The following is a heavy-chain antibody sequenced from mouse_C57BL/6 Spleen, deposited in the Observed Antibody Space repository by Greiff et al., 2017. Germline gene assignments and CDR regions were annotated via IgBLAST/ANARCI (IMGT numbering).Heavy chain of an antibody. D-gene: IGHD2-4*01. CDR2: IDPEDGET. CDR3: ARLYDYDVYYYAMDY. J-gene: IGHJ4*01. Sequence: EVKLQESGAELVKPGASVKLSCTASGFNIKDYYMHWVKQRTEQGLEWIGRIDPEDGETKYAPKFQGKATITADTSSNTAYLQLSSLTSEDTAVYYCARLYDYDVYYYAMDYWGQGTSVTVSS. CDR1: GFNIKDYY. V-gene: IGHV14-2*01.